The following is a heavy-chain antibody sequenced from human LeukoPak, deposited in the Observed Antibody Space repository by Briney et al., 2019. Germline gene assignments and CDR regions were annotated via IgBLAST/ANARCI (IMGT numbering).Heavy chain of an antibody. CDR3: AKDLGHSGYDFWAYYYYYGMDV. CDR1: GFTFSSYA. D-gene: IGHD5-12*01. CDR2: ISGSGGST. V-gene: IGHV3-23*01. Sequence: GGSLRLSCAASGFTFSSYAMSWVRQSPGKGPVWVSAISGSGGSTYYADSVKGRFTISRDSSKNTLYLQMNSLRAEDTAVYYCAKDLGHSGYDFWAYYYYYGMDVWGQGTTVTVSS. J-gene: IGHJ6*02.